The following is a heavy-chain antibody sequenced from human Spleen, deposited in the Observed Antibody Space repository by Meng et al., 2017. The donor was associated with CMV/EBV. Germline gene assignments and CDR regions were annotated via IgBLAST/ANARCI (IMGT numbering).Heavy chain of an antibody. CDR1: GGPISSYY. V-gene: IGHV4-59*01. D-gene: IGHD3-10*01. CDR3: ARPPGRPYSYYTMDV. CDR2: IYYSGST. J-gene: IGHJ6*02. Sequence: LRLSCTVSGGPISSYYWSWIRQPPGKGLEWIGYIYYSGSTNYNPSLKSRVTISVDTSKNQFSLKLSSVTAADTAVYHCARPPGRPYSYYTMDVWGQGNTVTVSS.